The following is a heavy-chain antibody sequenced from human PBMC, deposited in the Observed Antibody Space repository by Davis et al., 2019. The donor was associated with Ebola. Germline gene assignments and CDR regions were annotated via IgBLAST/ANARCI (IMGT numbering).Heavy chain of an antibody. CDR1: GFTFSSYA. CDR2: IKSKTDGGTT. CDR3: VGGYNDFDY. J-gene: IGHJ4*02. Sequence: PGGSLRLSCAASGFTFSSYAMSWVRQAPGKGLEWVGRIKSKTDGGTTDYAAPVKGRFTISRDDSKNTLYLQMNSLKTEDTAVYYCVGGYNDFDYWGQGTLVTVSS. V-gene: IGHV3-15*01. D-gene: IGHD5-24*01.